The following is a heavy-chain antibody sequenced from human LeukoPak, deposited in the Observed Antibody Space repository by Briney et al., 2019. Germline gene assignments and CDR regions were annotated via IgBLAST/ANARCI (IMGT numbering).Heavy chain of an antibody. Sequence: GGSLRLSCAASGFTLSSFWMHWVRQAPGKGLVWISRISSDGSTTSYADSVKGRFAISRDNTKNTLYLQMNSLRAEDTAVYYCAKDPNGDYVGAFDSWGQGTMVTVSS. V-gene: IGHV3-74*01. J-gene: IGHJ3*02. CDR2: ISSDGSTT. CDR1: GFTLSSFW. CDR3: AKDPNGDYVGAFDS. D-gene: IGHD4-17*01.